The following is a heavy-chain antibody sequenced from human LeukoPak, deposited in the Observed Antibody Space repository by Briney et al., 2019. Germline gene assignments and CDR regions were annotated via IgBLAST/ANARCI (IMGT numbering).Heavy chain of an antibody. CDR1: GYSISSGYY. CDR2: IYHSGST. CDR3: ARPARSSSGWSRAFDI. D-gene: IGHD6-19*01. V-gene: IGHV4-38-2*02. Sequence: SETLSLTCTVSGYSISSGYYWGWIRQPPGKGLEWIGSIYHSGSTYYNPSLKSRVTISVDTSKNQFSLKLSSVTAADTAVYYCARPARSSSGWSRAFDIWGQGTMVTVSS. J-gene: IGHJ3*02.